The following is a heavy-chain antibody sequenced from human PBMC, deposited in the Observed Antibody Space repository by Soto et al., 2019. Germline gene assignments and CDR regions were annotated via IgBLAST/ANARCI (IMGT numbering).Heavy chain of an antibody. J-gene: IGHJ6*02. D-gene: IGHD3-3*01. CDR1: GFTFSSFS. CDR2: ISTTISTT. CDR3: ARGQGFLAGMDV. Sequence: GGSLRLSCATSGFTFSSFSMNWVRQAPGKGLEWVSYISTTISTTYYGDSVKGRFTISRDNAKNTLYLQMNSLRDEDTAVYYCARGQGFLAGMDVWGQGTTVTVSS. V-gene: IGHV3-48*02.